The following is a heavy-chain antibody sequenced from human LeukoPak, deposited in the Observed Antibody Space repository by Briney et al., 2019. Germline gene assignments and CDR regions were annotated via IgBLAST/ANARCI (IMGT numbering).Heavy chain of an antibody. Sequence: HAGRSLRLSCAASGFTFSSYAMSWVRQAPGKGLEWVSAISGSGGSTYYADSVKGRFTISRDNSKNTLYLQMNSLRAEDTAVYYCAKGLLGSGSLRSYWGQGTLVTVSS. CDR3: AKGLLGSGSLRSY. CDR2: ISGSGGST. V-gene: IGHV3-23*01. CDR1: GFTFSSYA. J-gene: IGHJ4*02. D-gene: IGHD3-10*02.